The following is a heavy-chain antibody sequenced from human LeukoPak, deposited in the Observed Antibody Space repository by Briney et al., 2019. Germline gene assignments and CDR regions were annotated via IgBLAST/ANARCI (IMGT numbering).Heavy chain of an antibody. V-gene: IGHV3-30*04. CDR3: ARVSKPGWFDYYYMDV. CDR2: VLSHGSDQ. CDR1: GFTFNSYA. D-gene: IGHD3-10*01. Sequence: PGGSLRLSCAASGFTFNSYAMKWVRQAPGKGLEWLAVVLSHGSDQYYADSVQGRFTVSRDDSKNTLYLQMDNLRVEDTAVYYCARVSKPGWFDYYYMDVWGKGTTVIVSS. J-gene: IGHJ6*03.